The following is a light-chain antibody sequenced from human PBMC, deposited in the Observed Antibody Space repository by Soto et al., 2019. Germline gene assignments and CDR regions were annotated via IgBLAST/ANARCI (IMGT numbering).Light chain of an antibody. Sequence: ETVLTQSPGTVSLSPGESATLSCRASQSIGKSYLAWFQHKPGQAPRLLIYGASTRATGIPDRFRGSGSGTDFTLTVSRLESEDFAVYYCQQYAESPLPFGGGTKVELK. CDR3: QQYAESPLP. CDR1: QSIGKSY. V-gene: IGKV3-20*01. J-gene: IGKJ4*01. CDR2: GAS.